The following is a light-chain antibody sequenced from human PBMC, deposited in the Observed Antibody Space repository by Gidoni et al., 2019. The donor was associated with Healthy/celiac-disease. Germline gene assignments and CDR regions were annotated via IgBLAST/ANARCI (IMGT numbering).Light chain of an antibody. Sequence: HSALTPPASVSVSPAHSITLPCTGTSSDVGGYNYVSWYQQHPGKAPKLMIYDVSNPPSGGPNRCSGSKSGNTASLTSSGLQAEDEADYYCSSYTSSSTVVFGGGTKLTVL. CDR3: SSYTSSSTVV. V-gene: IGLV2-14*03. CDR1: SSDVGGYNY. CDR2: DVS. J-gene: IGLJ2*01.